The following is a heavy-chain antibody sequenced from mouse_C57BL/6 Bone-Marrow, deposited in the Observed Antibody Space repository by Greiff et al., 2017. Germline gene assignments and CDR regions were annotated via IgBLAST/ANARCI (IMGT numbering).Heavy chain of an antibody. CDR1: GYTFTSYW. CDR3: AREDDYYFYWYCDV. J-gene: IGHJ1*03. V-gene: IGHV1-55*01. CDR2: IYPGRGST. Sequence: QVQLQQPGAELVKPGASVKMSCKASGYTFTSYWITWVKQRPGQGLEWIGDIYPGRGSTNYNEKFKSKATLTVDTSSSTAYMQLSSLTSEDAAVYDCAREDDYYFYWYCDVWGTGTTVTVSS. D-gene: IGHD2-3*01.